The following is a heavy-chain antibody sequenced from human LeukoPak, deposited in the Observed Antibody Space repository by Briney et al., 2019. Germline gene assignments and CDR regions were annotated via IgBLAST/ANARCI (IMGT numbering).Heavy chain of an antibody. D-gene: IGHD1-14*01. V-gene: IGHV4-38-2*02. Sequence: YPSETLSLTCTVSGDSISTYYWTWIRQPPGKGLEWIGSIYHGGSTYYNPSLKSRVTISVDTSKNQFSLKLSSVTAADTAVYFCARDSWPEVVRFDYWGQGTLVTVSS. CDR2: IYHGGST. CDR1: GDSISTYY. J-gene: IGHJ4*02. CDR3: ARDSWPEVVRFDY.